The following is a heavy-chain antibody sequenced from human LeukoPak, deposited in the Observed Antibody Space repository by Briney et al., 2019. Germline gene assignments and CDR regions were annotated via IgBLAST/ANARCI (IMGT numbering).Heavy chain of an antibody. V-gene: IGHV3-23*01. J-gene: IGHJ5*02. Sequence: GGSLRLSCAASGFTFSSTSMSWVRQAPGKGLEWVAVTVGGGDGTYYADSVKGRFTISRDNSKNTLYLQMNSLRAEDTAVYYCAKDRDGSGPWGWFDPWGQGTLVTVSS. CDR3: AKDRDGSGPWGWFDP. CDR2: TVGGGDGT. CDR1: GFTFSSTS. D-gene: IGHD3-10*01.